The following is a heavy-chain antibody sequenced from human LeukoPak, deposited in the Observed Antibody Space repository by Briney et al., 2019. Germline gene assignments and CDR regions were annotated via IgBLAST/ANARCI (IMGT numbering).Heavy chain of an antibody. V-gene: IGHV3-21*01. J-gene: IGHJ3*02. CDR3: ARDLLDRPGAFDI. D-gene: IGHD2-2*01. CDR2: ISSSSIYI. CDR1: GFTFSSYS. Sequence: GGSLRLSCAASGFTFSSYSMNWVRQAPGKGLEWVSSISSSSIYIYYADSVKGRFTISRDNAKNSLYLQMNSLRAEDTAVYYCARDLLDRPGAFDIWGQGTMVTVSS.